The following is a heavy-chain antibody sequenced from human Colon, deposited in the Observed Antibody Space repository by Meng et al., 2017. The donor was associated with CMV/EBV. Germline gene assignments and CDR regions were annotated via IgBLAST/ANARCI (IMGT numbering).Heavy chain of an antibody. D-gene: IGHD3-10*01. CDR1: GFSFSSFW. V-gene: IGHV3-7*01. J-gene: IGHJ4*02. CDR2: IKQDGSEQ. Sequence: GGSLRLSCAASGFSFSSFWMSWVRQAPGKGLEWVANIKQDGSEQFYADSVKGRFTISRDNAKNSLYLQMNSLRAGDTGLYYCGKNRVESWGQRTLVTVSS. CDR3: GKNRVES.